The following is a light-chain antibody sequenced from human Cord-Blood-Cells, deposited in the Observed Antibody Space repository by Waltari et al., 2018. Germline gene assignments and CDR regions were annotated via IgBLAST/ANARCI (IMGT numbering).Light chain of an antibody. CDR1: QDISNY. Sequence: DIQMTQSTSSLSASVGDRVTITCQASQDISNYLNWYQQKPGKAPKLLIYDASNLETGVPSRFSGRGSGTDFTFTISSLQPEDIATYYCQQYDNLPPRLTFGGGTKVEIK. J-gene: IGKJ4*01. CDR2: DAS. CDR3: QQYDNLPPRLT. V-gene: IGKV1-33*01.